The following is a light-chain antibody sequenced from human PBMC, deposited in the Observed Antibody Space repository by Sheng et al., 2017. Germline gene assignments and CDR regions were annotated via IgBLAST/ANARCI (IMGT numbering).Light chain of an antibody. J-gene: IGKJ1*01. CDR2: RAS. Sequence: IHLTQSPSTLSASVGDRVSITCRASESISNWLAWFQQRPGKAPKVMIYRASTLESGVPSRFSGWGSGIEFTLTISSLQPDDFATYYCQQYNSYTWTFGQGTKVEIK. CDR3: QQYNSYTWT. CDR1: ESISNW. V-gene: IGKV1-5*03.